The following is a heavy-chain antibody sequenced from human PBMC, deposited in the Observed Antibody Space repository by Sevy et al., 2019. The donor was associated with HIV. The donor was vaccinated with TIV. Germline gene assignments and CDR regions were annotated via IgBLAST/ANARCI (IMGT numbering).Heavy chain of an antibody. CDR2: ISYDGSVK. CDR3: VREGRNYEYVWGTYHSGF. CDR1: GFSFNGYA. D-gene: IGHD3-16*02. J-gene: IGHJ4*02. V-gene: IGHV3-30*04. Sequence: GGSLRLSCAASGFSFNGYAMHWVRQAPGKGLEWLAVISYDGSVKYYTESVKVRFTISRNNTKYTLFVQLNSLRPEDTAVYYCVREGRNYEYVWGTYHSGFRAQGTLVTVSS.